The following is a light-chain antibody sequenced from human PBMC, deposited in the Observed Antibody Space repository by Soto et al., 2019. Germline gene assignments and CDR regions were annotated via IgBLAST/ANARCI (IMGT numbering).Light chain of an antibody. V-gene: IGKV1-5*01. CDR3: QQYNSYWT. Sequence: DIQMTQSPSTLSACVGDRVTITFRASQSISSWLAWYQQKPGKAPKLLIYDASSLESGVPSRSSGSGSGTEFTLTISSLQPDDFATYYCQQYNSYWTFGQGTKVDIK. CDR2: DAS. CDR1: QSISSW. J-gene: IGKJ1*01.